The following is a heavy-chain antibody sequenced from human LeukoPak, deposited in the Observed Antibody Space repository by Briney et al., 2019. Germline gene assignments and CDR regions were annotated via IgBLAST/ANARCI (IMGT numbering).Heavy chain of an antibody. J-gene: IGHJ4*02. D-gene: IGHD6-25*01. CDR3: ARVMLRAAETRGAFDY. CDR1: GYTFTNYY. CDR2: INPNGGST. Sequence: EASVKVSCKTSGYTFTNYYMHWVRQAPGQGLEWMGIINPNGGSTGYAQKFQGRVTMTRDMSTSTVYMELSSLRSEDTALYYCARVMLRAAETRGAFDYWGQGTQVTVSS. V-gene: IGHV1-46*01.